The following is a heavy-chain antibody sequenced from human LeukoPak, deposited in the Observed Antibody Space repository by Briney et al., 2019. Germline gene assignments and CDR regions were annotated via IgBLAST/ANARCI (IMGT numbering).Heavy chain of an antibody. V-gene: IGHV4-39*07. CDR3: ARIFMITFGGVIGDY. Sequence: SETLSLTCTVSGGSISSSSYYWGWIRQPPGKGLEWIGSIYYSGSTYYNPSLKSRVTISVDTSKNQFSLRLSSVTAADTAVYYCARIFMITFGGVIGDYWGQGTLVTVSS. CDR2: IYYSGST. D-gene: IGHD3-16*02. CDR1: GGSISSSSYY. J-gene: IGHJ4*02.